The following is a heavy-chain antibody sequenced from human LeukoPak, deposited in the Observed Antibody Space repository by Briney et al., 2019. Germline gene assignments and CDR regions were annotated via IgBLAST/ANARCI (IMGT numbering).Heavy chain of an antibody. CDR1: GGSISSSGSY. V-gene: IGHV4-39*01. CDR2: IYYSGST. D-gene: IGHD6-19*01. J-gene: IGHJ4*02. Sequence: SETLSLTCTVSGGSISSSGSYWGWIRQPPGRGLEWIVTIYYSGSTYYNPSLKSRVTISVDTSKNQFSLKLSSVTAADTAVYYCATIAVAGHFDYWGQGTLVTVSS. CDR3: ATIAVAGHFDY.